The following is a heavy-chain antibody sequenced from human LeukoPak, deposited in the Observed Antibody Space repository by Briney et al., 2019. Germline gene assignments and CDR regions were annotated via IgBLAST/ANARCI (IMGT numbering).Heavy chain of an antibody. Sequence: GGSLRLSCAASGFTFSSYSMNWVRHAPGKGLDLVSSISSSSSYIYYADSVKGRFTISRDNAKNSLYLQMNSLRAEDTAVYYCARGAAQYSGYDLGFDYWGQGTLVTVSS. CDR2: ISSSSSYI. V-gene: IGHV3-21*01. D-gene: IGHD5-12*01. J-gene: IGHJ4*02. CDR3: ARGAAQYSGYDLGFDY. CDR1: GFTFSSYS.